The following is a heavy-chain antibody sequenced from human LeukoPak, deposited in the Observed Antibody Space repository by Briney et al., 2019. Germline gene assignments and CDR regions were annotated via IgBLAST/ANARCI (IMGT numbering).Heavy chain of an antibody. CDR3: ASGTLDAFDI. CDR2: IYHSGST. CDR1: GYSISSGYY. D-gene: IGHD3-10*01. J-gene: IGHJ3*02. V-gene: IGHV4-38-2*01. Sequence: SETLSLTCAVSGYSISSGYYWGWIRQPPGKGLEWIGCIYHSGSTYYNPSLKSRVIISVDTSKNQFSLKLSSVTAADTAVYYCASGTLDAFDIWGQGTMVTVSS.